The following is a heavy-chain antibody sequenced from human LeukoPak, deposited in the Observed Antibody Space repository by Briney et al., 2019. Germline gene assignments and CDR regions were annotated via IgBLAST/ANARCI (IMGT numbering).Heavy chain of an antibody. D-gene: IGHD2-21*02. CDR3: ARDLAYCGGDCSSEYFQH. CDR1: GFTFSSYA. J-gene: IGHJ1*01. Sequence: GGSLRLSCAASGFTFSSYAMSWVRQAPGKGLEWVSAISGSGGTTYYADSVKGRFTISRDNAKNSLYLQMNSLRAGDTAVYYCARDLAYCGGDCSSEYFQHWGQGTLVTVSS. CDR2: ISGSGGTT. V-gene: IGHV3-23*01.